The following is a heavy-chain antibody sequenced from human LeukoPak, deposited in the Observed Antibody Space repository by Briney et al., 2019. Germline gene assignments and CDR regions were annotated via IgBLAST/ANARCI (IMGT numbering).Heavy chain of an antibody. CDR1: GFTVSDNY. CDR2: MYSGGNT. V-gene: IGHV3-66*01. CDR3: ARALYYFDY. J-gene: IGHJ4*02. Sequence: PGGSLRLSCAVSGFTVSDNYMSWIRQAPGKGLEWVSLMYSGGNTYYADYVKGRFTISRDSTKNTLYLQMNSLRAEDTAVYYCARALYYFDYWGQGTLVTVSS.